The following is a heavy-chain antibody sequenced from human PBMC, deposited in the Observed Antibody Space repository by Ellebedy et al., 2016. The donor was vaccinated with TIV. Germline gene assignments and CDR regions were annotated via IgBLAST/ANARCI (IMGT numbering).Heavy chain of an antibody. Sequence: GESLKISCAASGFTFSSYSMNWVRQAPGKGLEWVSSISSSSSYIYYADSVKGRFTISRDNAKNSLYLQMNSLRAEDTAVYYCARGGLARYQQLVPVDYWGQGTLVTVSS. J-gene: IGHJ4*02. V-gene: IGHV3-21*01. CDR1: GFTFSSYS. D-gene: IGHD6-13*01. CDR2: ISSSSSYI. CDR3: ARGGLARYQQLVPVDY.